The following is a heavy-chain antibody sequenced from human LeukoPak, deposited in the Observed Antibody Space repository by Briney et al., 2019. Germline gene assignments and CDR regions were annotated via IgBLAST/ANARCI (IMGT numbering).Heavy chain of an antibody. CDR2: IYYSGST. Sequence: SETLSLTCTVSGGSISSYYWSWIRQPPGKGLEWIGYIYYSGSTNYNPSLKSRVTISVDTSKNQFSLKLSSVTAADTAVYYCAREVGYSGYLGRENWFDPWGQGTLVTVSS. CDR1: GGSISSYY. J-gene: IGHJ5*02. V-gene: IGHV4-59*01. CDR3: AREVGYSGYLGRENWFDP. D-gene: IGHD5-12*01.